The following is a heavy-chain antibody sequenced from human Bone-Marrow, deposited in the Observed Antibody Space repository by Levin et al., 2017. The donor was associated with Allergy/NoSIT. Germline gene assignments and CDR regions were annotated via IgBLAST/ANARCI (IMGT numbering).Heavy chain of an antibody. J-gene: IGHJ6*02. CDR1: GYDFKQYG. Sequence: ASVKVSCRTSGYDFKQYGVSWVRQAPGQGLEWMGWISGLNGNTNYAHNFQGRVAVTTDTSTNTAYLELKSLTSDDSAVYYCARDRGIEVVADGGGYGMDVWGQGTPVTVS. D-gene: IGHD2-15*01. CDR2: ISGLNGNT. V-gene: IGHV1-18*01. CDR3: ARDRGIEVVADGGGYGMDV.